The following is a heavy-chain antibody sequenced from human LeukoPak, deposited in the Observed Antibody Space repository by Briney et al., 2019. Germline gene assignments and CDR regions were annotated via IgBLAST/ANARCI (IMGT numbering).Heavy chain of an antibody. J-gene: IGHJ4*02. CDR2: ISSSSSYI. CDR3: ARDYTEEQIDY. CDR1: GFTFSSYS. D-gene: IGHD1/OR15-1a*01. V-gene: IGHV3-21*01. Sequence: GGSLRLSCAASGFTFSSYSMNWVRQAPGKGLEWVSSISSSSSYICYADSVKGRFTISRDNAKNSLYLQMNSLRAEDTAVYYCARDYTEEQIDYWGQGTLVTVSS.